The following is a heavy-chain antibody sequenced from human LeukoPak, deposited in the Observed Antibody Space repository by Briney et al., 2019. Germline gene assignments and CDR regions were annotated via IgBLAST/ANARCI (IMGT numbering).Heavy chain of an antibody. J-gene: IGHJ5*02. CDR2: CYYSRST. Sequence: SETLSLTCTIPGGSIIHYHWTTIPQPPGKVLGWIWYCYYSRSTNYKPSLKSRVTLGVDTSQNQFSLEQPSVSGAGPAVHYCARGVDKWFDPWGQGTLVSVSS. CDR3: ARGVDKWFDP. D-gene: IGHD3-3*01. V-gene: IGHV4-59*01. CDR1: GGSIIHYH.